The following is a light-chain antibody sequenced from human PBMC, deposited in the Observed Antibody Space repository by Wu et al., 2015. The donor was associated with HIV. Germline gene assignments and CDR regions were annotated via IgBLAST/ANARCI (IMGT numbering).Light chain of an antibody. Sequence: EIVMTQSPVTLSVSPGERATLSCRASQSVSTNLAWYQQKPGQAPRLLIYIASTRATGIPARFSGSGSGTEFSLTISSLQSEDFATYYCQQGYSFPLTFGPGTKV. V-gene: IGKV3-15*01. CDR3: QQGYSFPLT. CDR2: IAS. J-gene: IGKJ3*01. CDR1: QSVSTN.